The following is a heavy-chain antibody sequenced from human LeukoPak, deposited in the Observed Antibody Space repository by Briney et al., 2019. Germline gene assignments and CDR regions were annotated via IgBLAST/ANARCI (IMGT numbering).Heavy chain of an antibody. J-gene: IGHJ4*02. V-gene: IGHV3-33*06. CDR1: GFTFSSYG. CDR2: IWYDGSNK. Sequence: GRSLRLSCAASGFTFSSYGMHWVRQAPGKGLEWVAVIWYDGSNKYYADSVKGRSTISRDNSKNTLYLQMNSLRAEDTAVYYCAKVIGYCSSTSCYSYYFDYWGQGTLVTVSS. CDR3: AKVIGYCSSTSCYSYYFDY. D-gene: IGHD2-2*01.